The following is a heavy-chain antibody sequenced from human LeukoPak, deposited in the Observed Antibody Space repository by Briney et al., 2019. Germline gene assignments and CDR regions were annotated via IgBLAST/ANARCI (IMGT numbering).Heavy chain of an antibody. J-gene: IGHJ4*02. V-gene: IGHV3-7*04. Sequence: GGSLRLSCAASGFTSSSSWMSWVRQAPGKGLEWVANIKPDGNEKYYVDPVKGRFTISRGNAKHSLYLQMTRLRAEDTAVVDYARGPRQCSSDSCYFDYWGQGTLVTVSS. CDR2: IKPDGNEK. CDR1: GFTSSSSW. D-gene: IGHD2-2*01. CDR3: ARGPRQCSSDSCYFDY.